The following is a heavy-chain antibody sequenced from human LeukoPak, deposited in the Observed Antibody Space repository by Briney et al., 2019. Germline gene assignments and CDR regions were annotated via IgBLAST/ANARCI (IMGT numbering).Heavy chain of an antibody. CDR1: GGSISSSSYY. CDR2: IYYSGST. D-gene: IGHD3-10*01. V-gene: IGHV4-39*01. J-gene: IGHJ6*03. Sequence: HPETLSLTCTVSGGSISSSSYYWGWIRQPPGKGLEWIGSIYYSGSTYYNPSLKSRVTISVDTSKNQFSLKLSSVTAADTAVYYCARGLRVQGVIYTSWYYYYMDVWGKGTTVTVSS. CDR3: ARGLRVQGVIYTSWYYYYMDV.